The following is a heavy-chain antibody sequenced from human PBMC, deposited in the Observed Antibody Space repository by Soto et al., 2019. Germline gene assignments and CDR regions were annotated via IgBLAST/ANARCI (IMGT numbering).Heavy chain of an antibody. CDR2: ISNVGNRQ. V-gene: IGHV3-30-3*01. D-gene: IGHD5-18*01. Sequence: QEQLMESGGGVVQPGRSLRLSCVASGFSFSSQAMHWVRQAPGKGLEWVAAISNVGNRQLYADSVKDRFTISRDDSRNTLDLQMNNLRTEDTGVYFVARDIYGYGSVGTPDIWGQGTMVTVSS. CDR1: GFSFSSQA. CDR3: ARDIYGYGSVGTPDI. J-gene: IGHJ3*02.